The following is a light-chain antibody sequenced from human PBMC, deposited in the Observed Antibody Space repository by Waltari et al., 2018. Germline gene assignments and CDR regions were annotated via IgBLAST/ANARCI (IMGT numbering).Light chain of an antibody. CDR3: QQYNTYSS. CDR2: KAS. CDR1: QSISNY. J-gene: IGKJ2*03. Sequence: DIQMTQSPSTLSASVGDTITITCRASQSISNYLAWYQQKPGKAPKLLIYKASSSGSGVPSRFSGSGSGTEFNLPISSLQPDDFATYYCQQYNTYSSFGQGTKLEIK. V-gene: IGKV1-5*03.